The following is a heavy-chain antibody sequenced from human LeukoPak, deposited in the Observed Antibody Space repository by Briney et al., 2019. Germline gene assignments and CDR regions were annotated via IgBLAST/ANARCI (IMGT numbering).Heavy chain of an antibody. J-gene: IGHJ4*02. D-gene: IGHD4-17*01. CDR1: GFTFSTYT. CDR3: ARGFRSVTTWGYFDY. Sequence: GGSLRLSCAASGFTFSTYTLNWVRQAPGRGLEWVSSISSTSNYIYYADSVKGRFTISRDNAKNSLYLQVNSLRVDDTAVYYCARGFRSVTTWGYFDYWGQGALVTVSS. V-gene: IGHV3-21*06. CDR2: ISSTSNYI.